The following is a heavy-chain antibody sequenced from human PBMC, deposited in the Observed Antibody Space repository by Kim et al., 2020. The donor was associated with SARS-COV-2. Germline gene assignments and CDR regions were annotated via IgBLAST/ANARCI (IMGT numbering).Heavy chain of an antibody. CDR3: ARGRYYDSSGYYYPIDY. V-gene: IGHV4-4*02. J-gene: IGHJ4*02. Sequence: LKSRVTISVDKSKNQFSLKLSSVTAADTAVYYCARGRYYDSSGYYYPIDYWGQGTLVTVSS. D-gene: IGHD3-22*01.